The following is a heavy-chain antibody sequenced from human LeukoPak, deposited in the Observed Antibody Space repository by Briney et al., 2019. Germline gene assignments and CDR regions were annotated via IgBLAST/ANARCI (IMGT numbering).Heavy chain of an antibody. CDR3: AKGTRIAARPTIWFDS. J-gene: IGHJ5*01. V-gene: IGHV3-23*01. CDR2: SGHSDGTT. Sequence: GGSLRLSCAASGFTFSSYAMNWVRPAAGKGREWVSSGHSDGTTYYADSVKGRFTVSRDNSNSTLSLQMNRLRADDTAVYYCAKGTRIAARPTIWFDSWGQGTLVTVSS. CDR1: GFTFSSYA. D-gene: IGHD6-6*01.